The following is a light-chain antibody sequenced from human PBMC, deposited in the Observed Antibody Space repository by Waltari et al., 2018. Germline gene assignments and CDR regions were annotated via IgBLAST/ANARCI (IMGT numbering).Light chain of an antibody. Sequence: DAVMTQSPLSLSVTLGQPASISCRSSQSLVYSDGKTYLNWFHQRPGQSPRHLIYKVSTRDSGVPDRFSGRGSGTDFTLKISRVEAEDVGVYYCMQGTHCPGTFGGGTTVEIK. CDR2: KVS. CDR3: MQGTHCPGT. CDR1: QSLVYSDGKTY. J-gene: IGKJ4*01. V-gene: IGKV2-30*01.